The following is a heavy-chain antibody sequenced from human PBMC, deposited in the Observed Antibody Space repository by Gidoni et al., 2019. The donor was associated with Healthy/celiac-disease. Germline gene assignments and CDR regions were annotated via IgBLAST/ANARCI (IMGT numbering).Heavy chain of an antibody. CDR3: AREKAVAGLSPVDY. V-gene: IGHV4-34*01. CDR2: LNHSGST. CDR1: GGSFSDYY. Sequence: QVQLQQWGAGLLKPSETLSLTCAVYGGSFSDYYWSWIRQPPGKGLEWIGELNHSGSTNYNPSLKSRVTISVDTSKNQFSLKLSSVTAADTAVYYCAREKAVAGLSPVDYWGQGTLVTVSS. J-gene: IGHJ4*02. D-gene: IGHD6-19*01.